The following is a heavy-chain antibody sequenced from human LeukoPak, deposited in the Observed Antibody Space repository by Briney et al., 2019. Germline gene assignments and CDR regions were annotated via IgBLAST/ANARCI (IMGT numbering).Heavy chain of an antibody. Sequence: KPSETLSLTCAVYGGSFSGYYWSWIRQPPGKGLEWIGEINHSGSTNYNPSLKSRVTISVDTSKNQFSLKLSSVTAADTAVYYCARGMVGKWLRFGGSAFDIWGQGTMVTVSS. J-gene: IGHJ3*02. CDR1: GGSFSGYY. CDR2: INHSGST. D-gene: IGHD5-12*01. V-gene: IGHV4-34*01. CDR3: ARGMVGKWLRFGGSAFDI.